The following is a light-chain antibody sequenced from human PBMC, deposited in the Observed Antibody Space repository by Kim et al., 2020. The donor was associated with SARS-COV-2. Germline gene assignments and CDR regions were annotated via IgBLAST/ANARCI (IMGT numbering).Light chain of an antibody. CDR2: QDT. J-gene: IGLJ1*01. V-gene: IGLV3-1*01. Sequence: SYELTQSPSVSVSPGQTASITCSGDKLGDTYASWYQQRPGQSPVLVIYQDTKRPSGIPERFSGSTSGNTATLTISGTQAMDEADYYCQAWDSSTYVFGAGTKVTVL. CDR3: QAWDSSTYV. CDR1: KLGDTY.